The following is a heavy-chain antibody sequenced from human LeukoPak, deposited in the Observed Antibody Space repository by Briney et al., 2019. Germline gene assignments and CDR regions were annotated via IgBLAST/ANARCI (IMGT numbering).Heavy chain of an antibody. V-gene: IGHV1-18*01. CDR2: ISAYNGNT. Sequence: ASVKVSCKAYGYTFTSDGISWVRQGPGQGREWMGWISAYNGNTKYGQKLQGRVTMTTDTSTSTAYMELRSLRSDDTAVYYCARVDTAMVTDYYYYSGMDVWGQGTTVTVSS. CDR1: GYTFTSDG. CDR3: ARVDTAMVTDYYYYSGMDV. D-gene: IGHD5-18*01. J-gene: IGHJ6*02.